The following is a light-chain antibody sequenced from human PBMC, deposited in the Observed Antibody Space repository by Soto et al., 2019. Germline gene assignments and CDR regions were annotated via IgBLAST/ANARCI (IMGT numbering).Light chain of an antibody. CDR3: QQYNSMLS. Sequence: DIQMTQSPSSLSASVGDRVTIACQSSHDVSRNLNWFQQKPGEAPKLLIYDGSNLERGVPSRFSASGAGTDFTFPISSLQPEDVATYYCQQYNSMLSFGGGTEIELK. CDR2: DGS. CDR1: HDVSRN. V-gene: IGKV1-33*01. J-gene: IGKJ4*01.